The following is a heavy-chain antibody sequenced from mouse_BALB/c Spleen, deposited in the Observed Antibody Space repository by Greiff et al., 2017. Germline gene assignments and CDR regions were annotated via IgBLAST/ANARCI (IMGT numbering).Heavy chain of an antibody. CDR2: IRNKVNGYTT. J-gene: IGHJ3*01. CDR1: GFTFTDYY. Sequence: EVQRVESGGGLVQPGGSLRLSCVTSGFTFTDYYMTWVRQPPGKALEWLAFIRNKVNGYTTDYSASVKGRFTISRDNSQSILYLQMNTLRAEDSATYYCARGYYGYNWFAYWGQGTLVTVSA. D-gene: IGHD1-2*01. V-gene: IGHV7-3*02. CDR3: ARGYYGYNWFAY.